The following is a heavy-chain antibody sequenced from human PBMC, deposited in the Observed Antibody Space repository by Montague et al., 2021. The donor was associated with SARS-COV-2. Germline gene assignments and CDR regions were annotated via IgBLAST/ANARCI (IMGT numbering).Heavy chain of an antibody. J-gene: IGHJ6*02. CDR2: ISYDGSNK. D-gene: IGHD5-18*01. V-gene: IGHV3-30-3*01. CDR3: ARDSTGGYSGWFDP. CDR1: GFTFSSYA. Sequence: SLRLSCAASGFTFSSYAMHWVRQAPGKGLEWVAVISYDGSNKYYADSVKGRFTISRDNSKNTLYLQMNSLRAEDTAVYYCARDSTGGYSGWFDPRGQGTTVTVSS.